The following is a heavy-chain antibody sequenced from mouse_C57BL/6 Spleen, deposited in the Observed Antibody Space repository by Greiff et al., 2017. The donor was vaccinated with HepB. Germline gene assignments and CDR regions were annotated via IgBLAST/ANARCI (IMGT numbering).Heavy chain of an antibody. CDR1: GYTFTSYD. CDR3: ERWDHGVVAEGDFEV. J-gene: IGHJ1*03. V-gene: IGHV1-85*01. D-gene: IGHD1-1*01. CDR2: IYPRDGST. Sequence: VQGVESGPELVKPGASVKLSCKASGYTFTSYDINWVKQRPGQGLEWIGWIYPRDGSTKYNEKFKGKATLTVDTSSSTAYMELHSLTSEDSAVYLWERWDHGVVAEGDFEVWGTGPTVTAAS.